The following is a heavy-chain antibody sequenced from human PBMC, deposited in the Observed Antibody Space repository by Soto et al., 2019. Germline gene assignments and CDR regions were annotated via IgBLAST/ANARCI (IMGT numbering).Heavy chain of an antibody. V-gene: IGHV3-30-3*01. CDR3: ARPRTMVRGVTFDY. Sequence: QVQLVESGGGVVQPGRSLRLSCAASGFTFSSYAMHWVRQAPGKGLEWVAVISYNGSNKYYADSVKGRFTISRDNSKNTLYLQMNSLRVEDTAVYYCARPRTMVRGVTFDYWGQGTLVTVSS. CDR2: ISYNGSNK. J-gene: IGHJ4*02. CDR1: GFTFSSYA. D-gene: IGHD3-10*01.